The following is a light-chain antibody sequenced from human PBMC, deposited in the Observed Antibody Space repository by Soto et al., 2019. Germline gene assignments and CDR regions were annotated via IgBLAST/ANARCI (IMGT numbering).Light chain of an antibody. Sequence: DIQMTQSPSSVSASVGDRVIITCRASQGINSWLAWYQQKPGKAPNLLIYAASSLQSGVPSRFRGSGSGTDFTLTINSLQPEESTTYYCQQGNGFPWTFGQGNKVEIK. V-gene: IGKV1-12*02. CDR3: QQGNGFPWT. CDR1: QGINSW. J-gene: IGKJ1*01. CDR2: AAS.